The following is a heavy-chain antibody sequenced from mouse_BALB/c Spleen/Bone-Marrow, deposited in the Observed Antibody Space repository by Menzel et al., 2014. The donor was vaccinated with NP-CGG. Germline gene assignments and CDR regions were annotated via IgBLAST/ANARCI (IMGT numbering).Heavy chain of an antibody. D-gene: IGHD2-1*01. J-gene: IGHJ2*01. Sequence: EVKVEESGGGLVQPGGSLRLSCATSGFTLTDYYMSWVRQPPGRALEWLGFIRDKANGYTTEYSASVKGRFTISRDNSQSIVYLQMNTLRTEDSATYYCARDDGNYHCFDYWGQGTTLTVSS. CDR3: ARDDGNYHCFDY. V-gene: IGHV7-3*02. CDR1: GFTLTDYY. CDR2: IRDKANGYTT.